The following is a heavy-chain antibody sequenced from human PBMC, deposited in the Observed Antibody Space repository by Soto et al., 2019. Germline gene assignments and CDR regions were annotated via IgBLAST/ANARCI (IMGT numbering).Heavy chain of an antibody. V-gene: IGHV3-7*05. CDR2: IKQDGSEK. Sequence: GGSLRLSCAASGFTFSSYWMSWVRQAPGKGQERVANIKQDGSEKYYVDSVKGRFTISRDNAKNSLYLQMNSLRAEDTAVYYCARGFGYYYDSSGYPKEDDAFDIWGQGTMVTVSS. J-gene: IGHJ3*02. CDR1: GFTFSSYW. D-gene: IGHD3-22*01. CDR3: ARGFGYYYDSSGYPKEDDAFDI.